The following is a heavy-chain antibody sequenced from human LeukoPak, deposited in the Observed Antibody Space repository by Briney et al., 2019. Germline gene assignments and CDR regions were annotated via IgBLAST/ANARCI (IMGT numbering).Heavy chain of an antibody. J-gene: IGHJ6*02. D-gene: IGHD6-19*01. Sequence: GRSLRLSCAASGFTFSSYEMSWVRQAPGKGLGWVSYISTSGSTMYYASSVKDRFTISRNNAKNSLYRQMNSLRAEDTAVYYCARCRRSGWCNYYGMDVWGQGTSVAVSS. V-gene: IGHV3-48*03. CDR1: GFTFSSYE. CDR2: ISTSGSTM. CDR3: ARCRRSGWCNYYGMDV.